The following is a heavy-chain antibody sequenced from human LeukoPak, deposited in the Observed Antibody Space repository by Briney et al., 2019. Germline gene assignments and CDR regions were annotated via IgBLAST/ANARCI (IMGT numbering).Heavy chain of an antibody. D-gene: IGHD2-2*01. Sequence: SETLSLTCTVSGGSISSSSYYWGWIRQPPGKGLEWIGSIYYSGSTYYNPSLKSRVTISVDTSKNQFSLKLSSVTAADTAVYYCARRAEYQSPNWFDPWGQGTLVTVSS. J-gene: IGHJ5*02. CDR3: ARRAEYQSPNWFDP. CDR1: GGSISSSSYY. CDR2: IYYSGST. V-gene: IGHV4-39*01.